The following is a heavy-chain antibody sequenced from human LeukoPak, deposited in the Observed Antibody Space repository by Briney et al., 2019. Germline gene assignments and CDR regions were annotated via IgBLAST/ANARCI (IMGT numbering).Heavy chain of an antibody. J-gene: IGHJ5*02. D-gene: IGHD3-3*01. CDR3: ARLGIFGVVIQT. Sequence: SQTLSLTCTVSGGSISSGGYYWSWIRQHPGKGLEWIGYIYYSGSTNYNPSLKSRVTISVDTSKNQFSLKLSSVTAADTAVYYCARLGIFGVVIQTWGQGTLVTVSS. CDR1: GGSISSGGYY. CDR2: IYYSGST. V-gene: IGHV4-31*03.